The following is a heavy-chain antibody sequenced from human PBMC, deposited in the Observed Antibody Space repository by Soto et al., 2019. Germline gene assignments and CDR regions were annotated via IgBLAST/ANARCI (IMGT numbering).Heavy chain of an antibody. CDR2: IYHSGNT. J-gene: IGHJ3*02. CDR3: VRDRGYWSGRDAFDI. CDR1: GGSLGDYY. V-gene: IGHV4-59*01. D-gene: IGHD3-3*01. Sequence: ALETLSLTCGVSGGSLGDYYGSWIRQPPGKGLEWIGYIYHSGNTNYNPSLKSRVTISLDRPKNLYSLKLRSVTAADTAVYYCVRDRGYWSGRDAFDIWGLGTMVTVSS.